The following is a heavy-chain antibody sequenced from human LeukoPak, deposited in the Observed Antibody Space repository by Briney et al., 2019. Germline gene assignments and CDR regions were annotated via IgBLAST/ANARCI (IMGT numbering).Heavy chain of an antibody. CDR1: GYSFPSYW. V-gene: IGHV1-69*05. CDR3: ASELGATNYYYYYYMDV. Sequence: KISCKGSGYSFPSYWIGWVRQAPGQGLEWMGRIIPIFGTANYAQKFQGRVTITTDESTSTAYMELSSLRSEDTAVYYCASELGATNYYYYYYMDVWGKGTTVTVSS. J-gene: IGHJ6*03. D-gene: IGHD1-26*01. CDR2: IIPIFGTA.